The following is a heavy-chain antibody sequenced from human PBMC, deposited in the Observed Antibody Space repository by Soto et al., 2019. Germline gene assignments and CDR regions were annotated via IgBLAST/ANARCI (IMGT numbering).Heavy chain of an antibody. D-gene: IGHD2-2*01. CDR3: AKDGSLVVPAAIYFDY. V-gene: IGHV4-39*02. CDR1: GGSISSSSYY. CDR2: IYYSGST. Sequence: NPSETLSLTCTVSGGSISSSSYYWGWIRQPPGKGLEWIGSIYYSGSTYYDPSLKSRVTISVDTSKNQFSLKLSSVTAADTAVYYCAKDGSLVVPAAIYFDYWGQGTLVTVSS. J-gene: IGHJ4*02.